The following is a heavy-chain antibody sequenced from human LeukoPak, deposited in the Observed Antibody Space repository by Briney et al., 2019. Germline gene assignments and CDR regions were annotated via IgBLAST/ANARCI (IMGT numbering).Heavy chain of an antibody. CDR3: ARMGYSSGCYYLDY. Sequence: SETLSLTCTVSGASTSSYYWSLVRQFPGKGLEWIGYIYYSGSTNYNPSLKSRVTISLDTSKNQFSLSLSSVTAADTAVYYCARMGYSSGCYYLDYWGQGTLVTVSS. V-gene: IGHV4-59*01. J-gene: IGHJ4*02. CDR1: GASTSSYY. CDR2: IYYSGST. D-gene: IGHD6-19*01.